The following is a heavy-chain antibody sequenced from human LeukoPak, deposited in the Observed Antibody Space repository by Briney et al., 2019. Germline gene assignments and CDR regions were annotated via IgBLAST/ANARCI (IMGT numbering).Heavy chain of an antibody. V-gene: IGHV3-30-3*01. Sequence: PGGSLRLSCAASGFTFSSYAMHWVRQAPGKGLEWVAVISYDGSNKHYADSVKSRFTISRDNSKNTLYLQMNSLRAEDTAVYYCAREGVAGPYYFDYWGQGTLVTVSS. CDR1: GFTFSSYA. D-gene: IGHD6-19*01. J-gene: IGHJ4*02. CDR2: ISYDGSNK. CDR3: AREGVAGPYYFDY.